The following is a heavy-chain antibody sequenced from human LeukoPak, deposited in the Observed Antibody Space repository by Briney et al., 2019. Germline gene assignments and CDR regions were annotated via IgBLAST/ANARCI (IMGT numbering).Heavy chain of an antibody. CDR1: GGSISSYY. Sequence: SETLSLTCTVSGGSISSYYWSWIRQPAGKGLEWIGRIYTSGSTNYNPSLKSRVTMSVDTSKNQFSLKQSSVTAADTAVYYCASWSQYNWFDPWGQGTLVTVSS. CDR3: ASWSQYNWFDP. J-gene: IGHJ5*02. CDR2: IYTSGST. V-gene: IGHV4-4*07.